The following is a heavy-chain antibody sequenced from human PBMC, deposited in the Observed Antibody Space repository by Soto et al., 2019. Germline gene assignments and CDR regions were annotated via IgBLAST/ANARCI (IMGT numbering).Heavy chain of an antibody. CDR3: ARDQGYSSGWPTDFYYYYGMDV. Sequence: ASVKVSCKASGYTFTSYGISWVRQAPGQGLEWMGWIIAYNGNTNYAQKLQGRVTMTTDTSTSTSYMELRSLRSDDTAVYYCARDQGYSSGWPTDFYYYYGMDVWGQGTTVTVSS. CDR2: IIAYNGNT. CDR1: GYTFTSYG. D-gene: IGHD6-19*01. J-gene: IGHJ6*02. V-gene: IGHV1-18*01.